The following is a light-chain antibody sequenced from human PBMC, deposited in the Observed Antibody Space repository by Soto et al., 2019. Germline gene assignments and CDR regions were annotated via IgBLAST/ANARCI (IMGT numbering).Light chain of an antibody. CDR2: DAS. J-gene: IGKJ2*01. V-gene: IGKV3-11*01. CDR3: QQRPTWL. CDR1: QSISSY. Sequence: ETVLTQSPATLSLSPGDRATLSCRASQSISSYLAWYQQKPGQAPRRLIYDASNRATGIPARFSASGSGTAFTLTISSLEPEDFALYYCQQRPTWLFGQGTKLEIK.